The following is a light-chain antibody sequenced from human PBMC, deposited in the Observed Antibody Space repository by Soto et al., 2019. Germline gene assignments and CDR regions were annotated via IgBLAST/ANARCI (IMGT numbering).Light chain of an antibody. CDR2: GAF. CDR3: QQYNDWPLT. Sequence: IVMTQSPATLSVSPGERATLSCRASQSVSNNLAWYQQKPGQAPSLLIYGAFTRATGIPARFSGTGSGTEFTLTISSLQSEDFALYYCQQYNDWPLTFGQGTKVDIK. CDR1: QSVSNN. J-gene: IGKJ1*01. V-gene: IGKV3-15*01.